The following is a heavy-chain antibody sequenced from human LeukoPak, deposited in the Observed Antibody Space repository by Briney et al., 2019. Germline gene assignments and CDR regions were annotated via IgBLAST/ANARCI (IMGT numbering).Heavy chain of an antibody. CDR1: GFTFSSYG. J-gene: IGHJ4*02. Sequence: GGSLRLSCAASGFTFSSYGMSWVRQAPGKGLEWVSAISGSGGSTYYADSVKGRFTISRDNSKNTLYLQMNSLRAEDTAVYYCAKGVPYYYDSSGYSLFDYWGQGTLVTVSS. CDR3: AKGVPYYYDSSGYSLFDY. V-gene: IGHV3-23*01. D-gene: IGHD3-22*01. CDR2: ISGSGGST.